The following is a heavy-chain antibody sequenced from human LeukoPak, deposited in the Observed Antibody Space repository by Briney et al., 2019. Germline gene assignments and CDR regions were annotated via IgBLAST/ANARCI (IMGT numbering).Heavy chain of an antibody. J-gene: IGHJ6*04. CDR3: ARDVTMVRGVIGYYYGMDV. CDR1: GYTFTSYG. Sequence: ASVKVSCKASGYTFTSYGISWVRQAPGQGLEWMGCISAYNGNTNYAQKLQGRVTMTTDTSTSTAYMELRSLRSDDTAVYYCARDVTMVRGVIGYYYGMDVWGKGTTVTVSS. D-gene: IGHD3-10*01. V-gene: IGHV1-18*04. CDR2: ISAYNGNT.